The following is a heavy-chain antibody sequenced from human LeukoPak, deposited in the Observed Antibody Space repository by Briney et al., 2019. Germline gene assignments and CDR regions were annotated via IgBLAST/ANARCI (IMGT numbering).Heavy chain of an antibody. CDR1: GDSISTYS. V-gene: IGHV4-59*12. Sequence: SATLSLTCSVSGDSISTYSWSWIRQSPGTGLEWIGYIHSSGHTDYNPSLKGRVTISVDTSQNHFSLKLTSVTAADTAVYYCARSSAGSGHDAFDIWGQGTMVTVSS. CDR3: ARSSAGSGHDAFDI. CDR2: IHSSGHT. J-gene: IGHJ3*02. D-gene: IGHD3-10*01.